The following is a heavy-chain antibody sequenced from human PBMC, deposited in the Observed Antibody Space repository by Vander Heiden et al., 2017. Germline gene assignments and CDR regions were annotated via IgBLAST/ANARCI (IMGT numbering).Heavy chain of an antibody. J-gene: IGHJ4*02. CDR3: AKHPSLNLGWYFDY. D-gene: IGHD6-19*01. V-gene: IGHV3-23*01. CDR2: ISGDASST. CDR1: GFTFNNYA. Sequence: EVQLLDSGGGLAQPGGSLRPSCVASGFTFNNYAMTWVRQAPGKGLEWLSTISGDASSTYYADSVRGRLTISRDNSKSTVYLQMNSLRADDTAVYYCAKHPSLNLGWYFDYWGQGTLVTVSS.